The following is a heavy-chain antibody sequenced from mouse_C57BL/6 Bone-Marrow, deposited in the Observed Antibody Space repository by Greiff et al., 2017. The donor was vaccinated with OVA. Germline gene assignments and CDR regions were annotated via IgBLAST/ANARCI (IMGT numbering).Heavy chain of an antibody. CDR2: IYPRSGNT. CDR1: GYTFTSYG. CDR3: AREDSSGDAMDY. D-gene: IGHD3-2*02. V-gene: IGHV1-81*01. J-gene: IGHJ4*01. Sequence: VQLQQSGAELARPGASVKLSCKASGYTFTSYGISWVKQRTGQGLEWIGEIYPRSGNTYYNEKFKGKATLTADKSSSTAYMELRSLTSEDSAVYFCAREDSSGDAMDYWGQGTSVTVSS.